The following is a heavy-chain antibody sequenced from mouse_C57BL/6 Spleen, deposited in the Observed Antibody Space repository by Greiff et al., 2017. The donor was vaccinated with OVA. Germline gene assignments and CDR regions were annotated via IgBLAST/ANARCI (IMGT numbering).Heavy chain of an antibody. Sequence: VKLQESGAELVRPGTSVKVSCKASGYAFTNYLIEWVKQRPGQGLEWIGVINPGSGGTNYNEKFKGKATLTADKSSSTAYMQLSSLTSEDSAVYVCARTFYAMDYWGQGTSVTVSS. CDR1: GYAFTNYL. CDR3: ARTFYAMDY. V-gene: IGHV1-54*01. J-gene: IGHJ4*01. CDR2: INPGSGGT.